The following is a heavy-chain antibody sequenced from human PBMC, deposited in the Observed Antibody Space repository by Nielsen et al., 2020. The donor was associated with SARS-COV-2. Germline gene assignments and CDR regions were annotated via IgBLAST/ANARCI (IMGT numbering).Heavy chain of an antibody. CDR3: TTDRGIAERPLFDS. CDR2: IKSRADGGTV. Sequence: GESLKISCAASGFSFSTYSMTWVRQAPGRGPEWVGRIKSRADGGTVDYAVPVKGRFIISRDDSQNTLYLQMNSLKSEDAALYYCTTDRGIAERPLFDSWGQGTLVTVSS. CDR1: GFSFSTYS. D-gene: IGHD6-13*01. V-gene: IGHV3-15*01. J-gene: IGHJ4*02.